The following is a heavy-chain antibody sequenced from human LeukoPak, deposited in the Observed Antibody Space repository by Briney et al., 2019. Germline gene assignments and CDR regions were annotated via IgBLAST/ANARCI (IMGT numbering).Heavy chain of an antibody. CDR1: GFTFSSYW. CDR2: INSDGSST. D-gene: IGHD4-17*01. V-gene: IGHV3-74*01. CDR3: ARDKDVAVTTVDY. J-gene: IGHJ4*02. Sequence: GGSLRLSCAASGFTFSSYWMHWVRQAPGKGLVWVSRINSDGSSTSYADSVKGRFTISRDNAKNTLYLQTNGLKAEHTAVYYVARDKDVAVTTVDYWGQGTLFTVSS.